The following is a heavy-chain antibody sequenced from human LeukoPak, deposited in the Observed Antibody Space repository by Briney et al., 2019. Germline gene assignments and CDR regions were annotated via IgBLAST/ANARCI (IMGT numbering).Heavy chain of an antibody. V-gene: IGHV1-2*02. D-gene: IGHD6-13*01. CDR3: ARAEDTGYSSSWDFDY. CDR2: INPNSGGT. Sequence: ASVKVSCKASGYTFTGYYMHWVRQAPGQGLEWMGWINPNSGGTNYAQKFQGRVTMTRDTSISTAYMELSRLRSDDTAVYYCARAEDTGYSSSWDFDYWGQGALVTVSS. J-gene: IGHJ4*02. CDR1: GYTFTGYY.